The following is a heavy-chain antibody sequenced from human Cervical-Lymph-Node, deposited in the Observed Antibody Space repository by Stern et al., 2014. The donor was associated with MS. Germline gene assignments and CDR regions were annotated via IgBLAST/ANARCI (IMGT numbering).Heavy chain of an antibody. CDR1: GYTFTTPNYG. CDR2: ISSYNGNT. V-gene: IGHV1-18*01. Sequence: QVQLVQSGPEVRQPGASVRVSCKASGYTFTTPNYGIAWVREAPGRGLEWMGWISSYNGNTFYAQNLQDRVTMTTDTSASTAYMELRSLRSDDTAFYYCARERLRDFNDYHFDSWGQGTLVTVSS. CDR3: ARERLRDFNDYHFDS. D-gene: IGHD4-11*01. J-gene: IGHJ4*02.